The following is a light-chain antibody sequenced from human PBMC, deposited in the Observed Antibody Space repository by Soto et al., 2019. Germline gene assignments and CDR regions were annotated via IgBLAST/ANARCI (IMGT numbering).Light chain of an antibody. CDR2: GAS. CDR1: QSISSY. CDR3: QQYGSSGT. V-gene: IGKV3-20*01. Sequence: TQSPSSLSASLGDRVTITFRASQSISSYLAWYQQKPGQAPRLLIYGASNRATGIPDRFSGSGSGTDFTLTISRLEPEDFAVYYCQQYGSSGTFGQGTKVDI. J-gene: IGKJ1*01.